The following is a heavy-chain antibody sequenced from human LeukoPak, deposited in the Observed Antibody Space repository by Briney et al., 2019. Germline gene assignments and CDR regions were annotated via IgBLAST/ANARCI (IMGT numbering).Heavy chain of an antibody. V-gene: IGHV3-23*01. J-gene: IGHJ4*02. Sequence: GGSLRLSCAASGFTFSSYAMSWVRQAPGKGLELVLTIRGSGGSTYYADSVKGRFTISRDNSKNTLYLQVNSLRDEDTAIYYCAKGSDSSGDYYEDWGQGTRVTVSS. CDR1: GFTFSSYA. CDR3: AKGSDSSGDYYED. D-gene: IGHD3-22*01. CDR2: IRGSGGST.